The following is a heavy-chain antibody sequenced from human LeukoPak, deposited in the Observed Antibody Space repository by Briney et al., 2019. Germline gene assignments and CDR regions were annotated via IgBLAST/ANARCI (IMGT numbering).Heavy chain of an antibody. Sequence: SVKVSCKASGGTFSSYAISWVRQAPGQGLEWMGGIIPIFGTANYAQKFQGRVTITADESTSTAYMELRSLRSDDTAVYYCARDIPAALDYWGQGTLVTVSS. CDR3: ARDIPAALDY. V-gene: IGHV1-69*13. D-gene: IGHD6-13*01. CDR1: GGTFSSYA. CDR2: IIPIFGTA. J-gene: IGHJ4*02.